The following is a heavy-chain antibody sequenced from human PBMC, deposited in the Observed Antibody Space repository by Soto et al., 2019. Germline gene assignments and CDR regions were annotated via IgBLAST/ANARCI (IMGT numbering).Heavy chain of an antibody. D-gene: IGHD1-26*01. Sequence: PGGSLRLSCAASGFTFGSYSMNWVRQAPGRGLEWISYICSRSLTIYYADSVKGRFTISRDNAKNSLYLQMNSLRDEDTSAYYCARQDILGTISFAYGGQGTLVT. CDR1: GFTFGSYS. J-gene: IGHJ4*02. CDR2: ICSRSLTI. CDR3: ARQDILGTISFAY. V-gene: IGHV3-48*02.